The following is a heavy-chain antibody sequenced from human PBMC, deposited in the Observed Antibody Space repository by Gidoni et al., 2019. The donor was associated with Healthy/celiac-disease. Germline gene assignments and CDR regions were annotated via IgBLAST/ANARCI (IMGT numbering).Heavy chain of an antibody. D-gene: IGHD3-10*01. J-gene: IGHJ3*02. Sequence: EVQLVESGGGLVQPGGSLRLSCAASGFTFSSSSMNWVRQAPGKGLEWVSYISSSSSTIYYADSGKGRFTISRDNAKHSLYLQMNSLRAEDTAVYYCARIVDEAASGGSGVDIWGQGTMVTVSS. CDR3: ARIVDEAASGGSGVDI. CDR1: GFTFSSSS. CDR2: ISSSSSTI. V-gene: IGHV3-48*01.